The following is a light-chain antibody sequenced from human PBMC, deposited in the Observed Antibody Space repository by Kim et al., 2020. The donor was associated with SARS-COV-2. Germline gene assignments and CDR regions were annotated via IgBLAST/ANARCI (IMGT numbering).Light chain of an antibody. J-gene: IGKJ3*01. V-gene: IGKV1-33*01. CDR3: QQYNYLPPLFT. CDR1: QDISNY. Sequence: DIQMTQSPSSLSASVGDRVTITCQASQDISNYLNWYQQKPGKAPKLLIYDASKLQTGVPSRFSGSGSGTDFTFTIASLQPEDIATYYCQQYNYLPPLFTFGPGTKVDIK. CDR2: DAS.